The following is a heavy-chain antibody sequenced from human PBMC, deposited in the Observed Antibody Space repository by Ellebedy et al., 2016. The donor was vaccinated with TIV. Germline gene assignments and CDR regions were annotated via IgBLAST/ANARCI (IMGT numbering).Heavy chain of an antibody. CDR3: TRLGAPMDV. Sequence: KVSXXASGYTFSTYWIAWVRQRPGKGLEWMGAIYPSDSIPTYSPSFQGQVTISADKSISTAYLQWSSLKASDTAIYYCTRLGAPMDVWGQGTTVTVSS. D-gene: IGHD3-16*01. CDR1: GYTFSTYW. CDR2: IYPSDSIP. V-gene: IGHV5-51*01. J-gene: IGHJ6*02.